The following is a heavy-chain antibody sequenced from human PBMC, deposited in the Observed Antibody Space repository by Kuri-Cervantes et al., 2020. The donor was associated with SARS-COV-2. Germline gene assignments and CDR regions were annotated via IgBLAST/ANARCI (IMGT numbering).Heavy chain of an antibody. V-gene: IGHV3-23*01. D-gene: IGHD1-20*01. CDR2: ISGSGGST. J-gene: IGHJ4*02. Sequence: GESLKISCAASGFTFSSYAMSWVRQAPGKGLEWVSAISGSGGSTYYADSVKGRFTISRDNSKNTLYLRMNSLRAEDTAVYYCAKSSLLTGTPYYFDYWGQGTLVTVSS. CDR1: GFTFSSYA. CDR3: AKSSLLTGTPYYFDY.